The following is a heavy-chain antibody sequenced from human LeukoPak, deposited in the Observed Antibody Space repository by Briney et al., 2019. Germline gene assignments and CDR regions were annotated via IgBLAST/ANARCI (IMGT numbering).Heavy chain of an antibody. D-gene: IGHD3-3*01. CDR2: ISGSGGST. CDR1: GFTFSSYA. Sequence: GGSLRLSCAASGFTFSSYAMSWVRQAPGKGLEWVSAISGSGGSTYYADSVEGRFTISRDNSKSTLYLQMNSLRTEDTALYYCVKLIWSGYANWFDPWGQGTLVTVSS. V-gene: IGHV3-23*01. CDR3: VKLIWSGYANWFDP. J-gene: IGHJ5*02.